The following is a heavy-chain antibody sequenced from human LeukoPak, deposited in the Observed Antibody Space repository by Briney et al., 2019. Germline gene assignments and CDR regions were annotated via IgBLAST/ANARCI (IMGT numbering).Heavy chain of an antibody. Sequence: GGSLRLSCAASGFTFSDYYMSWIRRAPGKGLEWVSYISSSGSTIYYADSVKGRFTISRDNAKNSLYLQMNSLRAEDTAVYYCAREPPRATKGDWFDPWGQGTLVTASS. J-gene: IGHJ5*02. CDR2: ISSSGSTI. D-gene: IGHD5-12*01. CDR3: AREPPRATKGDWFDP. CDR1: GFTFSDYY. V-gene: IGHV3-11*04.